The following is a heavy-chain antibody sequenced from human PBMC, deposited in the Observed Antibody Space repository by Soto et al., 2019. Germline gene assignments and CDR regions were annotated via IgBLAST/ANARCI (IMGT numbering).Heavy chain of an antibody. J-gene: IGHJ6*03. CDR1: GFTFSSYW. CDR3: ARSKLGYCSGGSCYYYYYYMDV. V-gene: IGHV3-7*01. CDR2: IKQDGSEK. D-gene: IGHD2-15*01. Sequence: GGSLRLSCAASGFTFSSYWMSWVRQAPGKGLEWVANIKQDGSEKYYVDSVKGRFTISRDNAKNSLYLQMNSLRAEDTAAYYCARSKLGYCSGGSCYYYYYYMDVWGKGTTVTVSS.